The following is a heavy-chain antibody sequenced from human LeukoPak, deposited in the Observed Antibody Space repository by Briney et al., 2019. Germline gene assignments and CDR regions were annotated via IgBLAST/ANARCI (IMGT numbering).Heavy chain of an antibody. J-gene: IGHJ4*02. D-gene: IGHD3-10*01. CDR1: GGSFSGYY. CDR3: ARALYGSGVPFDY. CDR2: INHSGST. Sequence: SETLSLTCAVYGGSFSGYYWSWIRQPPGKGLEWIGEINHSGSTNYNPSLKSRVTISVDTSKNQFSLKLTSVTAADTAVYYCARALYGSGVPFDYWGQGTLVTVSS. V-gene: IGHV4-34*01.